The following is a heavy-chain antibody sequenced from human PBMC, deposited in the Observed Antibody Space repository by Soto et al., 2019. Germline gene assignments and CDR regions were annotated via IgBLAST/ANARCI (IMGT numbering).Heavy chain of an antibody. Sequence: QVTLKESGPVLVKPTETLTLTCTVSGFSLSNARMGVSWIRQPPGKALEWLAHIFSNDEKSYSTSLKSRLTSSKDTSKSQVVLTMTNMDPVDTATYYCARILASCSSTSCYYYYYGMDVWGQGTTVTVSS. D-gene: IGHD2-2*01. V-gene: IGHV2-26*01. J-gene: IGHJ6*02. CDR3: ARILASCSSTSCYYYYYGMDV. CDR2: IFSNDEK. CDR1: GFSLSNARMG.